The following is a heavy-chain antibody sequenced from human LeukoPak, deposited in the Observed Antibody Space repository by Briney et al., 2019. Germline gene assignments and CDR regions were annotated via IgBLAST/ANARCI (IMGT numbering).Heavy chain of an antibody. Sequence: GSLRLSCAAYGFTFSSYAMSWIRQPPGKGLEWIGEINHSGSTNYNPSLKSRVTISVDTSKNQFSLKLSSVTAADTAVYYCARARITMVRGVISYYFDYWGQGTLVTVSS. CDR2: INHSGST. CDR3: ARARITMVRGVISYYFDY. V-gene: IGHV4-34*01. D-gene: IGHD3-10*01. CDR1: GFTFSSYA. J-gene: IGHJ4*02.